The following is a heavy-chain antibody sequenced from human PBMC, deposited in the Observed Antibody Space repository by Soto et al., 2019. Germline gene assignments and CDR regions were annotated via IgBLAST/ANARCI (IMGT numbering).Heavy chain of an antibody. D-gene: IGHD2-2*01. CDR1: GYTFTSYG. Sequence: ASVKVSCKASGYTFTSYGISWVRQAPGQGLEWMGWISAYNGNTNYAQKLQGRVTMTTDTSTSTAYMELRSLRSDDTAVYYCARVRSSSARGNYYYYYMDVWGKGTTVTV. V-gene: IGHV1-18*01. CDR3: ARVRSSSARGNYYYYYMDV. J-gene: IGHJ6*03. CDR2: ISAYNGNT.